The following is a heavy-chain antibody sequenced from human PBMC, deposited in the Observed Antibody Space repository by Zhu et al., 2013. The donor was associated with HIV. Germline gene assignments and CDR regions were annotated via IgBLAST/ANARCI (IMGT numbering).Heavy chain of an antibody. CDR2: IYYSGST. CDR1: GGSISSYY. D-gene: IGHD1-26*01. Sequence: QVQLQESGPGLVKPSETLSLTCTVSGGSISSYYWSWIRQPPGKGLEWIGSIYYSGSTYYNPSLKSRVTISVDTSKNQFSLKLSSVTAADTAVYYCARDIHSGSYGPFDYWGQGTLVTVSS. CDR3: ARDIHSGSYGPFDY. J-gene: IGHJ4*02. V-gene: IGHV4-59*12.